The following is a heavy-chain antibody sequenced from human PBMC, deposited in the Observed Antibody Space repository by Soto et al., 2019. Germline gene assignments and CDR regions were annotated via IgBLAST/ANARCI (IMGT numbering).Heavy chain of an antibody. V-gene: IGHV4-59*01. Sequence: PSETLSLTSTVSGGSISSYYWSWIRQPPGKGLEWIGYIYYSGSTNYNPSLKSRVTISVDTSKNQFSLKLSSVTAADTAVYYCARATAFRTPLTLFDPWGQGTLVTVSS. D-gene: IGHD3-9*01. CDR1: GGSISSYY. J-gene: IGHJ5*02. CDR2: IYYSGST. CDR3: ARATAFRTPLTLFDP.